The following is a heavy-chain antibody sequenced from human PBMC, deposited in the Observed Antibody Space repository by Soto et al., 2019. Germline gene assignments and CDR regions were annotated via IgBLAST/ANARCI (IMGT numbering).Heavy chain of an antibody. CDR2: ISSSGSTI. V-gene: IGHV3-11*01. CDR3: ASQGRITIFGVVQNWFDP. D-gene: IGHD3-3*01. Sequence: GGSLRLSCAASGFTFSDYYMSWIRQAPGKGLEWVSYISSSGSTIYYADSVKGRFTISRDNAKNSLYLQMNSLRAEDTAVYYCASQGRITIFGVVQNWFDPWGKGTLVTVSS. J-gene: IGHJ5*02. CDR1: GFTFSDYY.